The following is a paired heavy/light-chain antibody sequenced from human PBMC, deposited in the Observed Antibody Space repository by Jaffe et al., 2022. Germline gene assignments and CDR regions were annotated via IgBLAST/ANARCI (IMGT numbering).Light chain of an antibody. V-gene: IGKV3-11*01. CDR3: QQRSNWPGT. CDR2: DAS. J-gene: IGKJ4*01. Sequence: EIVLTQSPATLSLSPGERATLSCRASQSVSSYLAWYQQKPGQAPRLLIYDASNRATGIPARFSGSGSGTDFTLTISSLEPEDFAVYYCQQRSNWPGTFGGGTKVEIK. CDR1: QSVSSY.
Heavy chain of an antibody. CDR2: INHSGST. J-gene: IGHJ4*02. CDR3: ARGPVYAYSSGWYARTTSAYYFDY. Sequence: QVQLQQWGAGLLKPSETLSLTCAVYGGSFSGYYWSWIRQPPGKGLEWIGEINHSGSTNYNPSLKSRVTISVDTSKNQFSLKLSSVTAADTAVYYCARGPVYAYSSGWYARTTSAYYFDYWGQGTLVTVSS. D-gene: IGHD6-19*01. V-gene: IGHV4-34*01. CDR1: GGSFSGYY.